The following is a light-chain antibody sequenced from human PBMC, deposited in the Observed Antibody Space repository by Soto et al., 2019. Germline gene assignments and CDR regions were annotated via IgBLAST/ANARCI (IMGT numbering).Light chain of an antibody. J-gene: IGKJ5*01. CDR3: QNYNSGSIT. Sequence: DIQMTQSPSSLSASVGDRVTITCRASQSISSYLAWYQQRPGKAPKXLIYATSTLQTGLPSRFSGSGSGTELTITISSLQPEDVETYYCQNYNSGSITFGQGTRLEIK. CDR1: QSISSY. V-gene: IGKV1-27*01. CDR2: ATS.